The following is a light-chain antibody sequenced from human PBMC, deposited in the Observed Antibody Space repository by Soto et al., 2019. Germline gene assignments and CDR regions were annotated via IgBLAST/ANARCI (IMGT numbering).Light chain of an antibody. CDR2: AAS. J-gene: IGKJ4*01. Sequence: DIQMTQSPSSVSASVGDRVTITCRASQGIRSWLAWYQQRPGKAPKLLISAASSLQSAVPSRFSGSGSGTDFTLTISSLQPDDFASYYCQQSDTFPATFGGGTKVEIK. CDR1: QGIRSW. CDR3: QQSDTFPAT. V-gene: IGKV1D-12*01.